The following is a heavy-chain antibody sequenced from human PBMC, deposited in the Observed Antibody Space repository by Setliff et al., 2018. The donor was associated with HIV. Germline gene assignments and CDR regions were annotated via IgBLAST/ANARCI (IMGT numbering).Heavy chain of an antibody. CDR3: ARASIDFWSGFYH. D-gene: IGHD3-3*01. CDR1: GYSFTGYY. V-gene: IGHV1-2*02. J-gene: IGHJ4*02. CDR2: INPDSGDT. Sequence: ASVKVSCKASGYSFTGYYMHWVRQAPGQGLEWMGWINPDSGDTNYAQKFQDRVTLTRDTSISTAYMELSSLRSDDAAVFYCARASIDFWSGFYHWGQGTLVTVSS.